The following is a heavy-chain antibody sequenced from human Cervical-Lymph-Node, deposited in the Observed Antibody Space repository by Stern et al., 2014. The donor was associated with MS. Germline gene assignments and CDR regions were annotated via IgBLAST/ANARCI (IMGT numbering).Heavy chain of an antibody. CDR2: IYSGGST. Sequence: QLVQSGGGLVQPGGSLRLSCAASGFTVSSNYMSWVRQAPGKGLEWVSVIYSGGSTYYADSVKGRFTISRDNSKNTLYLQMNSLRAEDTAVYYCARMYSSGWYPFDYWGQGTLVTVSS. D-gene: IGHD6-19*01. J-gene: IGHJ4*02. V-gene: IGHV3-66*02. CDR3: ARMYSSGWYPFDY. CDR1: GFTVSSNY.